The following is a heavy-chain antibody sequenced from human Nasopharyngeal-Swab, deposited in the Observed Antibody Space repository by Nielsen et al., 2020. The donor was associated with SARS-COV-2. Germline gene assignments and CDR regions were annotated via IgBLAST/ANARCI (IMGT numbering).Heavy chain of an antibody. D-gene: IGHD3-10*01. J-gene: IGHJ4*02. CDR1: GFTFSSYG. Sequence: GGSLRLSCAASGFTFSSYGMHWVRQAPGKGLEWAAVIWYDGSNKYYADSVKGRFTISRDNSKNTLYLQMNSLRAEDTAVYYCARDFPFGGDVVYWGQGTLVTVSS. CDR2: IWYDGSNK. V-gene: IGHV3-33*01. CDR3: ARDFPFGGDVVY.